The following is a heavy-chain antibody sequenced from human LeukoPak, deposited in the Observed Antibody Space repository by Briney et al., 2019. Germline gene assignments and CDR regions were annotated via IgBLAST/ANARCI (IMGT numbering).Heavy chain of an antibody. J-gene: IGHJ4*02. CDR2: IYSGGST. CDR3: AKDRGWELRILDY. V-gene: IGHV3-66*02. D-gene: IGHD1-26*01. Sequence: PGGSLRLSCAASGFTVSSNYMSWVRQAPGKGLEWVSVIYSGGSTYYADSVKGRFTISRDNSKNTLYLQMNSLKPEDTAVYYCAKDRGWELRILDYWGQGTLVTVSS. CDR1: GFTVSSNY.